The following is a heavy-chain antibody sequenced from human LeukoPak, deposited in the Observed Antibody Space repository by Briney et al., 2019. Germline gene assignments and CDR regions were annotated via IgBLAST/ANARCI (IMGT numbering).Heavy chain of an antibody. CDR1: GGTFSSYA. Sequence: ASVKVSCKASGGTFSSYAISWVRQAPGQGLEWMGRIIPILGIANYAQKFQGRVTITADKSTSTAYMELSSLRSEDTAVYYCARPQRVSYYYYYMDVWGKGTTVTVSS. D-gene: IGHD6-25*01. V-gene: IGHV1-69*04. CDR3: ARPQRVSYYYYYMDV. CDR2: IIPILGIA. J-gene: IGHJ6*03.